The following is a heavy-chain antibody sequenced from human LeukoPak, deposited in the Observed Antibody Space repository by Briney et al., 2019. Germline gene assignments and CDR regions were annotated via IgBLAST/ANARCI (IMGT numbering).Heavy chain of an antibody. CDR3: TTGKTDDYYFDY. V-gene: IGHV3-15*07. J-gene: IGHJ4*02. CDR1: GFTFSDAW. CDR2: IKSKSDGGTT. D-gene: IGHD1-1*01. Sequence: PGGSLRLSCAASGFTFSDAWMNWVRQAPGKGLEWVGRIKSKSDGGTTDYAAPVKGRFTISRDGSKDTLYLQTNSLKTEDTAMYYCTTGKTDDYYFDYWGQGTLVTVSS.